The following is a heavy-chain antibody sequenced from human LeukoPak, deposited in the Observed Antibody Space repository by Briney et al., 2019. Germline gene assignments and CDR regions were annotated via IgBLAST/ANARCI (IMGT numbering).Heavy chain of an antibody. CDR1: GFTFSSNW. J-gene: IGHJ4*02. D-gene: IGHD6-19*01. CDR3: SRLAGTGLFDY. V-gene: IGHV3-7*01. CDR2: IKQDGSEK. Sequence: PGGSLRLSCEASGFTFSSNWMSWVRQAPGKGLEWVANIKQDGSEKYYVDSVKGRFTISRDNAKYSLYLQMNSLRAEDTAVYYCSRLAGTGLFDYWGQGTLVTVSS.